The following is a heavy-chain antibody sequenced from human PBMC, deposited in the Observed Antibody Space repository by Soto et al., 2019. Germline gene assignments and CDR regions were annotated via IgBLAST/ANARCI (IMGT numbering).Heavy chain of an antibody. CDR2: IHSDGITT. Sequence: EVQLVESGGGLVQPGGSLRLSCAASGFTISAYWLHWVRQVPGKGLVWVSRIHSDGITTNYADSVKGRFTIPRDKAKNNVDLEMNNLGAEDTAVYFWARGHWIYGGSGWFDPWGRGTLVTVSS. V-gene: IGHV3-74*01. CDR1: GFTISAYW. D-gene: IGHD3-3*01. J-gene: IGHJ5*02. CDR3: ARGHWIYGGSGWFDP.